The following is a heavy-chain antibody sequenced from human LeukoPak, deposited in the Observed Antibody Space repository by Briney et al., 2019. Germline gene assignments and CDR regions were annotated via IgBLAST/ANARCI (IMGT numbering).Heavy chain of an antibody. CDR2: IFISGGT. Sequence: SETLSLTCTVSGDSITSGSYYWSWIRQPAGKGLEWIGRIFISGGTNYNPSLRSRATMSLDTSNNQFSLKLYSVTAADTAVYYCARGGSTLHSAGGHDIEFYYYYYMDVWGKGTTVTISS. CDR3: ARGGSTLHSAGGHDIEFYYYYYMDV. J-gene: IGHJ6*03. D-gene: IGHD3-9*01. CDR1: GDSITSGSYY. V-gene: IGHV4-61*02.